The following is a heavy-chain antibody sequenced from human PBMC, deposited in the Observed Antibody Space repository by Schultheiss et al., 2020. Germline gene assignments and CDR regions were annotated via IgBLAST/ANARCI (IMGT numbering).Heavy chain of an antibody. CDR3: VRGQTGWFDP. J-gene: IGHJ5*02. CDR1: GFTFSSYG. Sequence: GGSLRLSCTASGFTFSSYGMHWVRQAPGKGLEWVSSISSSSSYIYYADSVKGRFTISRDNAKNSLYLQMNSLRAEDTAVYYCVRGQTGWFDPWGQGTLVTVSS. CDR2: ISSSSSYI. V-gene: IGHV3-21*01.